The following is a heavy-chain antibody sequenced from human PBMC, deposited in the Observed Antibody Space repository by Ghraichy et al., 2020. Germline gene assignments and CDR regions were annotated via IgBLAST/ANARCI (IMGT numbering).Heavy chain of an antibody. Sequence: GGSLRLSCAASGFTFSDYDMSWIRQAPGEGLQWVSYISSSTTYTNYVDAVKGRFTISRDNAKNSLYLQMNSLRAEDTAVYYCARDLYPMVRGVTNYWGQGTRVTVSS. CDR3: ARDLYPMVRGVTNY. CDR2: ISSSTTYT. V-gene: IGHV3-11*05. D-gene: IGHD3-10*01. CDR1: GFTFSDYD. J-gene: IGHJ4*02.